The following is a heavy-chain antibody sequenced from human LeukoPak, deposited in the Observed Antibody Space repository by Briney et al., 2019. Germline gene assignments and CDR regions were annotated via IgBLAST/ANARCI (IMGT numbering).Heavy chain of an antibody. CDR1: GFIFSDYC. CDR3: ARDPRYSYFDY. V-gene: IGHV3-11*05. CDR2: ISSSESDK. Sequence: KSGGSLRLSCAASGFIFSDYCMSWIRQAPGRGLEWVSYISSSESDKKYADSVKGRYTIYRDNAKKSLFLQMNSLRAEDTAVYYCARDPRYSYFDYWGQGIPVTVSS. D-gene: IGHD2-15*01. J-gene: IGHJ4*02.